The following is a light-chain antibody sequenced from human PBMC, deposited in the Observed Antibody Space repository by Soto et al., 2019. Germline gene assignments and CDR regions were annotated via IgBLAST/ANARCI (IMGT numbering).Light chain of an antibody. J-gene: IGKJ5*01. CDR3: QQRSNWPIT. Sequence: EIVLTQSPVTLSLSPGERATLSCRASQSVSSYLAWYQQKPGQAPRLLIYDASNRATGIPARFSGSGSGTDFTLTISSLEPEDFAAYYCQQRSNWPITFGQGTRLEI. V-gene: IGKV3-11*01. CDR1: QSVSSY. CDR2: DAS.